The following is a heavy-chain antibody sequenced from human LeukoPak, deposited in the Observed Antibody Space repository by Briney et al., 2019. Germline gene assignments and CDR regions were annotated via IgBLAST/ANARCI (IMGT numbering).Heavy chain of an antibody. CDR3: ARDFHWNDVGRLYYYYGMDV. D-gene: IGHD1-1*01. Sequence: GGSLRPSCAASGFTFSSYEMNWVRQAPGKGLEWVSYISSSGSTIYYADSVKGRFTISRDNAKNSLYLQMNSLRAEDTAVYYCARDFHWNDVGRLYYYYGMDVWGQGTTVPVSS. J-gene: IGHJ6*02. CDR1: GFTFSSYE. V-gene: IGHV3-48*03. CDR2: ISSSGSTI.